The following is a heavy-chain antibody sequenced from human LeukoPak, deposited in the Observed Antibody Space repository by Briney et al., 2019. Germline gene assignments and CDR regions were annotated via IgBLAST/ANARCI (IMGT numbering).Heavy chain of an antibody. CDR3: SRITVTDPNFTY. D-gene: IGHD3-22*01. Sequence: GGSLRLSCGTSGFTVNENYMSWVRQAPGKGLEWVSVIYSGGNMYYADSVKGRFTISRNTSKNTVYLQMNSLRAEDTAVYYCSRITVTDPNFTYWGQGTLVTVSS. CDR2: IYSGGNM. CDR1: GFTVNENY. J-gene: IGHJ4*02. V-gene: IGHV3-66*01.